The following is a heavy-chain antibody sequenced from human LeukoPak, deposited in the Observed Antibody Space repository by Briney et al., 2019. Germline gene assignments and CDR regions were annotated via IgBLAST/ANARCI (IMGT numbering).Heavy chain of an antibody. CDR1: GGSISSNSYY. V-gene: IGHV4-39*02. D-gene: IGHD6-13*01. Sequence: PSETLSLTCTVSGGSISSNSYYLGWIRQPPGKGLEWNGSIYYSGSTYHNPSLKSRVTISVDTPKNHLSLKLSSVTAADTAVYYCARRGSSWEFTYYFDYWGQGTLVTVSS. CDR3: ARRGSSWEFTYYFDY. J-gene: IGHJ4*02. CDR2: IYYSGST.